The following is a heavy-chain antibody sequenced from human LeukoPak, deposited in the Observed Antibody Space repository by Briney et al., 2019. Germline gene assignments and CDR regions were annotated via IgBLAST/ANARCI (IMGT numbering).Heavy chain of an antibody. D-gene: IGHD6-6*01. CDR3: AVHPYSSSSFLDY. J-gene: IGHJ4*02. Sequence: ASVKVSCKAFGGTFSNSAINWVRQAPGQGLEWMGWISAYNGNTNYAQKLQGRVTMTTDTSTSTAYMELRSLRSDDTAVYYCAVHPYSSSSFLDYWGQGTLVTVSS. CDR2: ISAYNGNT. V-gene: IGHV1-18*01. CDR1: GGTFSNSA.